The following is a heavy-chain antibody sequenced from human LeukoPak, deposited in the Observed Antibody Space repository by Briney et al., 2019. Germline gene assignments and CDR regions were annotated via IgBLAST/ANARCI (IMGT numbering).Heavy chain of an antibody. CDR3: AREEIAAAGTIFDY. Sequence: GGSLRLSCAASGFTFSSYAMSWVRQAPGKRLEWVSYISSSSSTIYYADSVKGRFTISRDNAKNSLYLQMNSLRAEDTAVYYCAREEIAAAGTIFDYWGQGTLVTVSS. CDR1: GFTFSSYA. V-gene: IGHV3-48*01. J-gene: IGHJ4*02. D-gene: IGHD6-13*01. CDR2: ISSSSSTI.